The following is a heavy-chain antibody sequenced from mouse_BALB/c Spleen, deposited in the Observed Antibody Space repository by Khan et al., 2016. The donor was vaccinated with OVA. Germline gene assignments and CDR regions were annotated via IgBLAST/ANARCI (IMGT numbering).Heavy chain of an antibody. Sequence: QVQLQQSGAELVRPGTSVKVSCKSSGYVFTNYLIEWIKQRPGQGLEWIGVINPGSGGSVYNEKFKGKATLTADKSSSTAYMQLSSLTSEDSAVYFCVREWGKGHFDYWGQGTTLTVAS. CDR1: GYVFTNYL. V-gene: IGHV1-54*01. D-gene: IGHD1-3*01. CDR3: VREWGKGHFDY. CDR2: INPGSGGS. J-gene: IGHJ2*01.